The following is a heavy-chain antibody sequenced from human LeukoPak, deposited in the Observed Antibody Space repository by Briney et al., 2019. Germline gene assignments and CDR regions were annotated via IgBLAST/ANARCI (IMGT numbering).Heavy chain of an antibody. CDR3: TRDSQGSGMYSVVY. CDR1: GXTLSIYW. CDR2: IKHDGSEK. V-gene: IGHV3-7*05. J-gene: IGHJ4*02. Sequence: GGSLRLSCAASGXTLSIYWMSWVRQAPGKGLEWVANIKHDGSEKYYVDSVKGRFTISRDNAKNSLFLQMNSLRAEDTAVYYCTRDSQGSGMYSVVYWGQGTLVTVSS. D-gene: IGHD3-10*01.